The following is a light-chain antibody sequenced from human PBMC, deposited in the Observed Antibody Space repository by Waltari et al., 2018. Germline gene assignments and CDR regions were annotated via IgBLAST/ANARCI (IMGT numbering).Light chain of an antibody. V-gene: IGKV3-15*01. CDR1: QSVSSN. CDR2: AAS. Sequence: EIVITQSPATLSVSTGDSATLPGRASQSVSSNLAWYQQHPGHAPRLLIYAASTRATGVPARFSGSGSWTYFTLTISSLQSEEFAVYYCQQYNGWPRTFGKGTKVEI. CDR3: QQYNGWPRT. J-gene: IGKJ1*01.